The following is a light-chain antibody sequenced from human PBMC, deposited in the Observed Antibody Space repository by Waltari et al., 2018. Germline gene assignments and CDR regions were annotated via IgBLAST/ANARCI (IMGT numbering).Light chain of an antibody. V-gene: IGKV2-30*02. J-gene: IGKJ2*01. CDR1: QSLVPVDGNTY. Sequence: EVVMNPSPVPLSVTLVQAASISCKSSQSLVPVDGNTYLNWFHQRPGHSPRRLIYWVFNRDSGVPDRFSGSGSGTDFTLRISRVEAEDVGVYYCMQGTRWPYTFGQGTQLDIK. CDR3: MQGTRWPYT. CDR2: WVF.